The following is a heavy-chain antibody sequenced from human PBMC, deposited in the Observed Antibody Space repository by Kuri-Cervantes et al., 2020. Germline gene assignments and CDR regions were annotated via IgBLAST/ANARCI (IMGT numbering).Heavy chain of an antibody. CDR2: ISWNSGSI. Sequence: GGSLRLSCAASGFTFDDYAMHWVRQAPGKGLEWVSGISWNSGSIGYADSVKGRFTISRDNAKNSLYLQMNSLRAEDTAMYYCARVMQLQRPIWGQGALVTVSS. CDR1: GFTFDDYA. CDR3: ARVMQLQRPI. D-gene: IGHD1-1*01. V-gene: IGHV3-9*01. J-gene: IGHJ4*02.